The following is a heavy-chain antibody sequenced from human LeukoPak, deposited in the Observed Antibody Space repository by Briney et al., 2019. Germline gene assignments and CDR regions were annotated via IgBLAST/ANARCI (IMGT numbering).Heavy chain of an antibody. D-gene: IGHD5-12*01. V-gene: IGHV3-11*01. Sequence: PGGSLRLSCAASGFTSSDYYMSWIRQAPGKGLEWVSYISSSGSTIYYADSVKGRFTISRDNAKNSLYLQMNSLRAEDTAVYYCAGSLRSYYYYGMDVWGQGTTVTVSS. CDR3: AGSLRSYYYYGMDV. J-gene: IGHJ6*02. CDR2: ISSSGSTI. CDR1: GFTSSDYY.